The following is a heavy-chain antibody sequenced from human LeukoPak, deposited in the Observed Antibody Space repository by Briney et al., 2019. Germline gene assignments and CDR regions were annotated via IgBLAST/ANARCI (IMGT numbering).Heavy chain of an antibody. D-gene: IGHD3-22*01. CDR2: ISSSGSTI. CDR3: AKEAKGYDSSGPFDY. CDR1: GFTFSDYY. V-gene: IGHV3-11*01. Sequence: GGSLRLSCAASGFTFSDYYMSWIRQAPGKGLEWVSYISSSGSTIYYADSVKGRFTISRDNAKNSLYLQMNSLRAEDTAVYYCAKEAKGYDSSGPFDYWGQGTLVTVSS. J-gene: IGHJ4*02.